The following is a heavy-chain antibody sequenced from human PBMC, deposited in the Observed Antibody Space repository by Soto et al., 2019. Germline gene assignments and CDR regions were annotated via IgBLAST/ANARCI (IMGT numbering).Heavy chain of an antibody. D-gene: IGHD1-26*01. CDR3: ARDYGWELRKYFDY. J-gene: IGHJ4*02. Sequence: QVQLVESGGGVVQPGRSLRLSCAASGFTFSSYAMHWVRQAPGKGLEWVAVISYDGSNKYYADSVKGRFTISRDNSKNTLYLQMNSLRAEDTAVYYCARDYGWELRKYFDYWGQGTLVTVSS. CDR2: ISYDGSNK. CDR1: GFTFSSYA. V-gene: IGHV3-30-3*01.